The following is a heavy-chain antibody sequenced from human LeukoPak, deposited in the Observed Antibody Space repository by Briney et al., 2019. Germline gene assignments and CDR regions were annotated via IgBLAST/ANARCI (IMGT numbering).Heavy chain of an antibody. D-gene: IGHD3/OR15-3a*01. Sequence: PGGSLRLSCAASGFTFSTYAVHWVRQAPGKGLEWVAVISYDGSNKYYADSVKGRFTISRDNSKNTLFLQMNSLRAEDSAVYYCAREDYYFDYWGQGTLVTVSS. CDR2: ISYDGSNK. CDR3: AREDYYFDY. CDR1: GFTFSTYA. J-gene: IGHJ4*02. V-gene: IGHV3-30*04.